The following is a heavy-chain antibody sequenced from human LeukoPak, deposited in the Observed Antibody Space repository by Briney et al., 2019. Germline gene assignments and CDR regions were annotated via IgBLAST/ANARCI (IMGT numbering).Heavy chain of an antibody. CDR2: IDPSDSKT. Sequence: GESLKISCKGSGFSFTSYWISWVRQMPGKGLEWMGRIDPSDSKTAYSPSFQGQVTISADKSISTAYLQWSSLKASDTAMYYCARRVSSWYFDYWGQGTLVTVSS. V-gene: IGHV5-10-1*04. J-gene: IGHJ4*02. CDR3: ARRVSSWYFDY. CDR1: GFSFTSYW. D-gene: IGHD6-13*01.